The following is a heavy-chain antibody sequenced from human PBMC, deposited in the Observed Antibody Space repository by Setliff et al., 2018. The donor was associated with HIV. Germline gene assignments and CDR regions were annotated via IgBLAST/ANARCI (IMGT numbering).Heavy chain of an antibody. D-gene: IGHD6-13*01. CDR3: ARHRHTAAGTLDAFDL. V-gene: IGHV5-51*01. CDR1: EYSFTSHW. CDR2: IHPVDSDA. Sequence: GESLKISCKGSEYSFTSHWIGWVRQMPGKGLEWMGIIHPVDSDARYSPSFKGQVTMSVDNSINTAYLQWGSLKASDTAFYYCARHRHTAAGTLDAFDLWGQGTMVTVSS. J-gene: IGHJ3*01.